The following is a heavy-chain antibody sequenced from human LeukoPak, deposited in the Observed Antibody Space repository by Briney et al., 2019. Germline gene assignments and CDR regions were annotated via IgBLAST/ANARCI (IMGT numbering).Heavy chain of an antibody. CDR2: ISSSGSTI. D-gene: IGHD6-19*01. CDR3: ERRTVAGNWYFDL. J-gene: IGHJ2*01. V-gene: IGHV3-11*01. CDR1: GFTFSDYY. Sequence: GGSLRPSCAASGFTFSDYYMSWIRQAPGKGLEWVSYISSSGSTIYYADSVKGRFTISRDNAKNSLYLQMNSLRAEDTAVYYCERRTVAGNWYFDLWGRGTLVTVSS.